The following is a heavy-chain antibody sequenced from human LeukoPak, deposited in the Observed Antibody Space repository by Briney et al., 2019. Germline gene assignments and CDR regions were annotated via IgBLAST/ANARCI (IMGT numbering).Heavy chain of an antibody. CDR2: ISAYNGNT. J-gene: IGHJ6*02. D-gene: IGHD2-2*01. V-gene: IGHV1-18*01. CDR3: AREVVVVPAAPITSRYYYGMDV. CDR1: GYTFSSFG. Sequence: GASVKVSCKASGYTFSSFGFMWVRQAPGQGLEWMGWISAYNGNTNYAQKLQGRVTMTTDTSTSTAYMELRSLRSDDTAVYYCAREVVVVPAAPITSRYYYGMDVWGQGTTVTVSS.